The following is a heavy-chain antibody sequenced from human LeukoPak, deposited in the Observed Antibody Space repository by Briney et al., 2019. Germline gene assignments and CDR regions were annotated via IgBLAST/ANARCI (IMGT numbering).Heavy chain of an antibody. Sequence: PSETLSLTCAVYGGSFSGYYWSWIRQPPGKGLEWIGEINHSGGTNYNPSLKSRVTISADTSKNQFSLKLSSVTAADTAVYYCASGGWRAGYWGQGTLVTVSS. D-gene: IGHD6-19*01. J-gene: IGHJ4*02. CDR3: ASGGWRAGY. V-gene: IGHV4-34*01. CDR1: GGSFSGYY. CDR2: INHSGGT.